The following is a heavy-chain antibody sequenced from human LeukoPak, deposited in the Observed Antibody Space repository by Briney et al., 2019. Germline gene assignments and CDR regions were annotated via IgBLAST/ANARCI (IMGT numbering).Heavy chain of an antibody. CDR2: IIPIFGTA. V-gene: IGHV1-69*05. CDR3: ARGSGSYWIDFDY. J-gene: IGHJ4*02. D-gene: IGHD1-26*01. CDR1: GGTFISYA. Sequence: GASVNVSYKASGGTFISYAISWVRQAPRQGREWMGGIIPIFGTASYAQKFQGRVTITTDESTSTAYMELSSLRSEDTAVYYCARGSGSYWIDFDYWGQGTLVTVSS.